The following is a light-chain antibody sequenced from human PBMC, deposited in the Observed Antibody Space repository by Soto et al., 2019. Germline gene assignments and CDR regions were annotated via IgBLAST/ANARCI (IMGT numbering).Light chain of an antibody. CDR2: GNS. J-gene: IGLJ3*02. Sequence: QSVLTQPPSGSGAPGQRVTISCTGSSSNIGAGYDVHWYQQLPGTAAKLLIYGNSNRPSGVPDRFSGSKSGTSASLAITGLQAEDEADYYCQSYDSRLSGWVFGGGTKVTVL. CDR3: QSYDSRLSGWV. V-gene: IGLV1-40*01. CDR1: SSNIGAGYD.